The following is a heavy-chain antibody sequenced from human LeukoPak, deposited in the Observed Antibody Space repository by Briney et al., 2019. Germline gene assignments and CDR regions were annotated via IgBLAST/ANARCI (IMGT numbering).Heavy chain of an antibody. V-gene: IGHV3-23*01. CDR2: ISGSGGNT. D-gene: IGHD6-19*01. J-gene: IGHJ4*02. CDR3: AKGQWLVRLGYFDY. CDR1: GFTFSSYD. Sequence: TGGSLRLSCAASGFTFSSYDMSWVRQAPGKGLEWVSAISGSGGNTYYADSVKGRFTISRDNSKNTLYLQMNSLRAEDTAVYYCAKGQWLVRLGYFDYWGQGTLVTVSS.